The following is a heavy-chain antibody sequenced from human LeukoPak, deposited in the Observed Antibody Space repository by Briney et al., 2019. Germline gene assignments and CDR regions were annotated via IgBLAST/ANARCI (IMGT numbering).Heavy chain of an antibody. CDR3: ARGQAAGGLFDY. CDR1: GFTFSSYS. Sequence: GGSLRLSCAASGFTFSSYSMNWVRQAPGKGLEWVSSISSSSSYIYYADSVKGRFTISRDNAKNSLYLQMNSLRAEDTAVYYCARGQAAGGLFDYWGQGTLVTVSS. V-gene: IGHV3-21*01. D-gene: IGHD6-13*01. J-gene: IGHJ4*02. CDR2: ISSSSSYI.